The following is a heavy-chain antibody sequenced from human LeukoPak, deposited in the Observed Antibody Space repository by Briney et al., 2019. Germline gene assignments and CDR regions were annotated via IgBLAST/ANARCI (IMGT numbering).Heavy chain of an antibody. Sequence: GGSLRLSCAASGFTLSSYWMDWVRQAPGKGLVWVSRINSDGSSTSYADSVKGRFTISSDNAKNTLYLQMNSLRAEDTAVYYCARLGSSVVGIPFDYWGQGTLVTVSS. CDR3: ARLGSSVVGIPFDY. V-gene: IGHV3-74*01. D-gene: IGHD3-22*01. CDR2: INSDGSST. CDR1: GFTLSSYW. J-gene: IGHJ4*02.